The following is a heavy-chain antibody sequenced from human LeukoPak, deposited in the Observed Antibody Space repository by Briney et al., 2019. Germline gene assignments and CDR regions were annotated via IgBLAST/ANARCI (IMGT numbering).Heavy chain of an antibody. J-gene: IGHJ3*02. CDR2: ISHDGSKK. V-gene: IGHV3-30*18. Sequence: GGSLRLSCAASGFTFSSYGMHWVRQAPGKGLEWLAAISHDGSKKYYADSVNGRFTISRDNSKNTLWLQMNSLRAEDTAVYYSAKWDYAGMTRAFDIWGQGTLVTFSS. CDR1: GFTFSSYG. CDR3: AKWDYAGMTRAFDI. D-gene: IGHD3-16*01.